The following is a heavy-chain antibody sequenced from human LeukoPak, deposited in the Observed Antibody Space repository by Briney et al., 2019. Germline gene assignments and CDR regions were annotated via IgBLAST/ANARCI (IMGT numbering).Heavy chain of an antibody. CDR1: GFTFSSHG. CDR2: ISNDGRGK. D-gene: IGHD6-13*01. CDR3: AKDGRVAAAAYYFDY. J-gene: IGHJ4*02. V-gene: IGHV3-30*18. Sequence: GGSLRLSCAASGFTFSSHGMHWVRQAPGKGLEWVAVISNDGRGKKYADSVKGRFTISRDNSKNTLYLQMNSLRAEDPAVYYCAKDGRVAAAAYYFDYWGQGTLATVSS.